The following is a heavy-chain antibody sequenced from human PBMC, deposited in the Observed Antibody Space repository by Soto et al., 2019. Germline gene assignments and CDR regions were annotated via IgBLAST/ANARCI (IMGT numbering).Heavy chain of an antibody. J-gene: IGHJ5*02. Sequence: QVQLVQSGAEVKKPGASVKVSCKASGYTFTSDDINWVRQATGQGLEWMGWMNPYSGDTGYAQKFQGRVTMTRDTSISTAYMELSSLSSEYTAVYYCARGVAAAGTDWFDPWGQGTLVTVSS. D-gene: IGHD6-13*01. CDR3: ARGVAAAGTDWFDP. V-gene: IGHV1-8*01. CDR1: GYTFTSDD. CDR2: MNPYSGDT.